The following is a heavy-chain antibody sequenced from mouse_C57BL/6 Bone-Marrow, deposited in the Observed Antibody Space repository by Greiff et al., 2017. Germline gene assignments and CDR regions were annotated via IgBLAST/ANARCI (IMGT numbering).Heavy chain of an antibody. CDR3: ARWLLPLDY. CDR2: ISGGGGNT. D-gene: IGHD2-3*01. V-gene: IGHV5-9*01. J-gene: IGHJ2*01. CDR1: GFTFSSYT. Sequence: EVQLVESGGGLVKPGGSLKLSCAASGFTFSSYTMSWVRQTPEKRLEWVATISGGGGNTYYPDSVKGRFTISRDNAKNTLYLQMSSLRSEDTALYYCARWLLPLDYWGQGTTLTVSS.